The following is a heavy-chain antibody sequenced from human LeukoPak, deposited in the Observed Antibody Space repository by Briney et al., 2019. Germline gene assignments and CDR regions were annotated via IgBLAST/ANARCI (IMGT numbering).Heavy chain of an antibody. Sequence: SETLSLTCTVSGGSISSYYWSWIRQPPGKGLEWIGYIYYSGSTNYNPSLKSRVTISVDTSKNQFSLKLSSVTAADTAVYYCASSGGSGSYFSRQLDPWGQGTLVTVSS. V-gene: IGHV4-59*01. CDR1: GGSISSYY. CDR3: ASSGGSGSYFSRQLDP. D-gene: IGHD3-10*01. J-gene: IGHJ5*02. CDR2: IYYSGST.